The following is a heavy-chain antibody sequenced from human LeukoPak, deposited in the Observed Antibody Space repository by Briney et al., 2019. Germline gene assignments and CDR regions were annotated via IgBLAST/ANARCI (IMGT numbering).Heavy chain of an antibody. Sequence: GGSLRLSCAASGFTFSKVWMSWVRQAPGKGLEWVGRIKTKTAGGTTDDAAPVKGRFTIPRNDSKNMVYLQMNSLKIEDTAVYYCTTDFWSGYFGSWGQGTLVTVSS. D-gene: IGHD3-3*01. CDR3: TTDFWSGYFGS. V-gene: IGHV3-15*01. CDR2: IKTKTAGGTT. J-gene: IGHJ5*01. CDR1: GFTFSKVW.